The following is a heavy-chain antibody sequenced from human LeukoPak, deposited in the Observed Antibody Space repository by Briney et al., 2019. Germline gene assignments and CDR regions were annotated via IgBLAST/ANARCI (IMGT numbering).Heavy chain of an antibody. D-gene: IGHD4-17*01. CDR2: INHSGST. Sequence: SEILSLTCAVYGGSFSGYYWSWIRQPPGKGLEWIGEINHSGSTNYSPSLKSRVTISVDTSKNQFSLKLSSVTAADTAVYYCARGLYDTVTTGLLNYYYYMDVWGKGTTVTVSS. CDR1: GGSFSGYY. CDR3: ARGLYDTVTTGLLNYYYYMDV. J-gene: IGHJ6*03. V-gene: IGHV4-34*01.